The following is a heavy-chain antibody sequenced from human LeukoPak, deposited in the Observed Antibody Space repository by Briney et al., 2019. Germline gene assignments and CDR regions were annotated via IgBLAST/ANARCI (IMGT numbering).Heavy chain of an antibody. CDR2: IYYSGST. J-gene: IGHJ4*02. Sequence: SETLSLTCTVSGGSISSYYWSWIRQPPGKGLEWIGYIYYSGSTNYNPSLKSRVTISVDMSKNQFSLKLSSVAAADTAVYYCARARAAAGIPDYWGQGTLVTVSS. CDR3: ARARAAAGIPDY. CDR1: GGSISSYY. D-gene: IGHD6-13*01. V-gene: IGHV4-59*01.